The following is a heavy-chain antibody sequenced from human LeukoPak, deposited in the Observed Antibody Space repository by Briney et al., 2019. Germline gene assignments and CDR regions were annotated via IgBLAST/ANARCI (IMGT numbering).Heavy chain of an antibody. CDR2: ITDSGGYT. CDR3: ATYPRPHFNY. D-gene: IGHD2-2*02. J-gene: IGHJ4*02. Sequence: GGSLRLSCAASGLTFSRYAMSWVRQAPGKGLQWVSGITDSGGYTYYADSVKGRFTISRDNSRYTLYLQKNSLRAEDTAVYYCATYPRPHFNYWGQGTLVTVSS. CDR1: GLTFSRYA. V-gene: IGHV3-23*01.